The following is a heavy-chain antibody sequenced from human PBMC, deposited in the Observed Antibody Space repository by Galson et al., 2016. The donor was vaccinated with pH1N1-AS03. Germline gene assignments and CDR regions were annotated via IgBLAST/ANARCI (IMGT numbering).Heavy chain of an antibody. D-gene: IGHD3-3*01. CDR1: GFTISNFG. Sequence: SLRLSCAASGFTISNFGMLWVRQAPGQGLEWVAIISFDGTNKYYTDSVKGRFSISRDNSKNTLFLQMSALRAEDTAVYYCANDFNHDFWSGYSFYWGQGALVTVSS. V-gene: IGHV3-30*18. CDR3: ANDFNHDFWSGYSFY. J-gene: IGHJ4*02. CDR2: ISFDGTNK.